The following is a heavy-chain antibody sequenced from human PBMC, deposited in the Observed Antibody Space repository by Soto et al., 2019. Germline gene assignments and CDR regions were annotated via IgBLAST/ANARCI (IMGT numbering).Heavy chain of an antibody. D-gene: IGHD3-10*01. CDR3: AREVQVHTPAFVY. CDR2: ISPIFGAA. CDR1: GGTFNSYA. J-gene: IGHJ4*02. V-gene: IGHV1-69*01. Sequence: QVQLVQSGAEMKKPGSSVKVSCQSSGGTFNSYAMNWVRQAPGQGPEWMGGISPIFGAANYAPKFQGRVTITADESTGTSYMQSSSLTSEDTALYFCAREVQVHTPAFVYWGQGTLVTVSS.